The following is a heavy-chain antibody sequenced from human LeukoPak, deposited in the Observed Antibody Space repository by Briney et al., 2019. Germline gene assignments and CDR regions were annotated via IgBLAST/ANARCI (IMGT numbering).Heavy chain of an antibody. D-gene: IGHD2/OR15-2a*01. CDR1: GDSITTSSYY. CDR2: IYYRGST. J-gene: IGHJ2*01. V-gene: IGHV4-39*01. CDR3: ARAFRARYFDL. Sequence: SETLSLTCTVSGDSITTSSYYWGWIRQPPGKGLEWIGIIYYRGSTYYNPSLKGRVTISVDTSKNQFSLKLSSVTAADTAVYYCARAFRARYFDLWGRGTLVTVSS.